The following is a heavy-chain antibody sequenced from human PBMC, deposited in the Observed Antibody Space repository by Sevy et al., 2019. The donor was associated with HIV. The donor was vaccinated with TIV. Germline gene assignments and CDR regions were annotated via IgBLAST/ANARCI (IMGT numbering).Heavy chain of an antibody. CDR2: IRPDGSDK. J-gene: IGHJ4*02. V-gene: IGHV3-7*04. CDR3: AGGVGLDS. D-gene: IGHD1-26*01. Sequence: GGSLRLSCAASGFTFSPYWMTWVRQAPGKGLEWVANIRPDGSDKYYVDSVKGRFTISRDNAKNSLYLQMNSLRADDPVRNYWAGGVGLDSGGKGARVTVSS. CDR1: GFTFSPYW.